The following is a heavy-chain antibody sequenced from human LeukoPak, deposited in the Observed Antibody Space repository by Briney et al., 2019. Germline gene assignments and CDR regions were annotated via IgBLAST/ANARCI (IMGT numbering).Heavy chain of an antibody. D-gene: IGHD6-13*01. Sequence: PGGSLRLSCAASGFTFSSYGMHWVRQAPGKGLEWVSYISSSSSYTNYADSVKGRFTISRDNAKNSLYLQMNSLRAEDTAVYYCARDLGSSWCLDYWGQGTLVTVSS. CDR1: GFTFSSYG. V-gene: IGHV3-21*05. CDR2: ISSSSSYT. CDR3: ARDLGSSWCLDY. J-gene: IGHJ4*02.